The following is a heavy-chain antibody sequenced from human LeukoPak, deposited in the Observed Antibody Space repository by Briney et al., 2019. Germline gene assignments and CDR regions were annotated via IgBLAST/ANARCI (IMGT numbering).Heavy chain of an antibody. Sequence: SETLSLTCTVSGGSISIYYWSWIRQPPGKGLEWIGYVYHSGSTNHNPSLKSRVTILVDTSKNQFSLKLSSVTAAGTAVYYCARHQKTTVLSSSYLDYWGPGTLVTVSS. CDR1: GGSISIYY. D-gene: IGHD4-17*01. J-gene: IGHJ4*02. CDR3: ARHQKTTVLSSSYLDY. V-gene: IGHV4-59*08. CDR2: VYHSGST.